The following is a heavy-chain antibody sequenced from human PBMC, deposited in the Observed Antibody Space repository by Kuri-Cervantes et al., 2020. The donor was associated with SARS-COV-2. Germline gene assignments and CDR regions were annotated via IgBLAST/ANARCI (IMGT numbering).Heavy chain of an antibody. CDR1: GYTFTSYY. Sequence: ASVKVSCKASGYTFTSYYMRWGRQAPGQGLEWMGIINPSGGSTSYAQKFQSRVTMTEDTSTDTAYMELSSLRSEDTTVYYFATGEGYAPRSPPTDWGQGTLVTVSS. CDR3: ATGEGYAPRSPPTD. V-gene: IGHV1-46*01. J-gene: IGHJ4*02. D-gene: IGHD3-16*01. CDR2: INPSGGST.